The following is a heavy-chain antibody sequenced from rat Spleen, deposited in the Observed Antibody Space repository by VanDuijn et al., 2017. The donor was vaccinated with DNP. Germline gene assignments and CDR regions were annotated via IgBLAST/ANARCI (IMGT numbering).Heavy chain of an antibody. CDR1: GFTFSDYA. J-gene: IGHJ3*01. CDR3: AIYFYSGDNWFGY. Sequence: EVQLVESGGGLVQPGNSLKLSCAASGFTFSDYAMAWVRQSPKKGLEWVATIIYDGSSTYYPDSVKGRFTISRAVAKNTLYLQMNSLRSEDTATYYCAIYFYSGDNWFGYWGQGTLVTVSS. CDR2: IIYDGSST. V-gene: IGHV5-17*01. D-gene: IGHD1-1*01.